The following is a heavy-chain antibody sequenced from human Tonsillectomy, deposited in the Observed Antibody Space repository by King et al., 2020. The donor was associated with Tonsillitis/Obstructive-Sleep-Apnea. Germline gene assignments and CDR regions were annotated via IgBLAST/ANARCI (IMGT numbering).Heavy chain of an antibody. CDR3: AHRRRGDGCSGGNCYSFGF. D-gene: IGHD2-15*01. CDR1: GFSLSTDGVG. CDR2: LFWDKDK. V-gene: IGHV2-5*02. Sequence: ITLKGSGPTLVKPAQTLTLTCTFSGFSLSTDGVGVGWIRQPPGKALEWLALLFWDKDKRYSPSLKRRLTILKGTSKNQVVLTMTNIDTVDTATYYCAHRRRGDGCSGGNCYSFGFWGQGTLVTVSS. J-gene: IGHJ4*02.